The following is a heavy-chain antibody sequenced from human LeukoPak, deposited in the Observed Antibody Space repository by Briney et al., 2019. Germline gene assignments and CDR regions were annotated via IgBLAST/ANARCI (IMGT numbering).Heavy chain of an antibody. J-gene: IGHJ4*02. CDR1: GVSTTNGIYY. V-gene: IGHV4-39*01. D-gene: IGHD6-19*01. Sequence: PSETLSLTCTVSGVSTTNGIYYWAWIRQSPGKGLEWIGSVHNVGSTYYNLSLRSRVTMSIDTSKNQFSLRLNSVTAADTAVYYCARHAEYNSGWHFYLDHWGQGILVTVPS. CDR3: ARHAEYNSGWHFYLDH. CDR2: VHNVGST.